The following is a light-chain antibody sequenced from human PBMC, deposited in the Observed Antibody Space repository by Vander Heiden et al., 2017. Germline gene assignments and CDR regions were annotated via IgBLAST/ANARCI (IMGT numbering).Light chain of an antibody. J-gene: IGLJ1*01. CDR2: TNN. V-gene: IGLV1-44*01. CDR3: AAWDDSLNVHYV. CDR1: SSNIGSNT. Sequence: QSVLTQPPSASGTPGQRVTISCSGSSSNIGSNTVNWYQQLPGTAPKLLIYTNNQRPSGVPDRFSGPKSGTSASLAISGLQSEDEADYYCAAWDDSLNVHYVFGTGTKVTVL.